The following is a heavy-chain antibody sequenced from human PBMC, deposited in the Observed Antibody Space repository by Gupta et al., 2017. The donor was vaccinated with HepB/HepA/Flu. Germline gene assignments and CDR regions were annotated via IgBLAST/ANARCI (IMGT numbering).Heavy chain of an antibody. Sequence: EVQLLESGGGLVQPGGSLRLSCAASVFTFSSYAMTWVRQAPGKGLEWVSGISGSGGSTYYADSVKLGFTISSDDSKNTLYLQMNSLRAQDTAVCDGARGSYYECSGYYYYDYWGKGTL. CDR2: ISGSGGST. CDR3: ARGSYYECSGYYYYDY. J-gene: IGHJ4*02. CDR1: VFTFSSYA. V-gene: IGHV3-23*01. D-gene: IGHD3-22*01.